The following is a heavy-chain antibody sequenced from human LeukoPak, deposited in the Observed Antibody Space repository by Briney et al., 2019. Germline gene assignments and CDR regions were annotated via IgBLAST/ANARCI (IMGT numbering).Heavy chain of an antibody. D-gene: IGHD4-17*01. CDR1: GGSFSGYY. V-gene: IGHV4-34*01. Sequence: MPSETLSLTCAVYGGSFSGYYWSWIRQPPGKGLEWIGEINHSGSTNYNPSLKSRVTISVDTSKNQFSLKLSSVTAADTAVYYCARGRGAYGDRRGIDYWGQGTLATVSS. CDR2: INHSGST. CDR3: ARGRGAYGDRRGIDY. J-gene: IGHJ4*02.